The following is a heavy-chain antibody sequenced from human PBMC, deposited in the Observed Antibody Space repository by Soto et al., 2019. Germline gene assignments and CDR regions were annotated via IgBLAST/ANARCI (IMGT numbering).Heavy chain of an antibody. J-gene: IGHJ4*02. CDR3: AKAWSSSSVGDYYFDY. Sequence: GGSLRLSCAASGFTFDDYAMHWVRQAPGKGLEWVSGISWNSGSIGYADSVKGRFTISRDNAKNSLYLQMNSLRAEDTALYYCAKAWSSSSVGDYYFDYWGQGTLVTVSS. D-gene: IGHD6-6*01. V-gene: IGHV3-9*01. CDR2: ISWNSGSI. CDR1: GFTFDDYA.